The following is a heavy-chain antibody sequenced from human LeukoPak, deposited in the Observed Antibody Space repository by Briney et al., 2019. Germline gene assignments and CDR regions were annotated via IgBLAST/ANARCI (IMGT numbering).Heavy chain of an antibody. J-gene: IGHJ5*02. D-gene: IGHD2-2*01. CDR3: AVPYCSSTSCSPTNNWFDP. CDR1: GHTFTGYY. CDR2: INPNSGGT. V-gene: IGHV1-2*02. Sequence: ASVKVSCKASGHTFTGYYMHWVRQAPGQGLEWMGWINPNSGGTNYAQKFQGRVTMTRDTSISTAYMELSRLRSDDTAVYYCAVPYCSSTSCSPTNNWFDPWGQGTLVTVSS.